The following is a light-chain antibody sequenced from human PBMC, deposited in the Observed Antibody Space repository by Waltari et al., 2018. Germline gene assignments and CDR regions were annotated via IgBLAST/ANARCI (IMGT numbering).Light chain of an antibody. CDR1: QSVLHGSNNKNY. J-gene: IGKJ3*01. V-gene: IGKV4-1*01. CDR2: WAS. CDR3: QQYYNSPFT. Sequence: DIVMTQSPDSLAVSLGARATINCKSSQSVLHGSNNKNYLPWYQQKPGQPPTLLIYWASTRESGVPGRFSGSGSGTDFTLTISSLQAEDVAVYYCQQYYNSPFTFGHGTKVEVK.